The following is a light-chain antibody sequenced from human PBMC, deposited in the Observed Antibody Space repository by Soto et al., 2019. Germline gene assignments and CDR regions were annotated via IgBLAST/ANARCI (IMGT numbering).Light chain of an antibody. J-gene: IGKJ3*01. CDR1: QSVSAY. Sequence: IQMTQSPSSLSASVGDTVTITCRAAQSVSAYLNWYQQKPGKAPKLLIYLTSRLQSGVPSRFSGSGSETDFTLPISSLQPEDFATYYCQQSYSTPFTFGPGTKVDIK. CDR3: QQSYSTPFT. V-gene: IGKV1-39*01. CDR2: LTS.